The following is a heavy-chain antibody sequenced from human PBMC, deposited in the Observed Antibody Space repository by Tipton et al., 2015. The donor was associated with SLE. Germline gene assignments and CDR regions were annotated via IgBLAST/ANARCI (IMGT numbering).Heavy chain of an antibody. CDR1: GYSFTTFW. D-gene: IGHD3-10*01. J-gene: IGHJ6*02. CDR3: ASLRGGGKSIDG. Sequence: QLVQSGAEVKKPGDSLKISCKASGYSFTTFWIVWVRQMPGKGLEYMGIVYPGDSDTKYSPSFQGQVTMSVVKSTATAYLQWTTLKASDRGMYYGASLRGGGKSIDGWGEGTTVT. V-gene: IGHV5-51*03. CDR2: VYPGDSDT.